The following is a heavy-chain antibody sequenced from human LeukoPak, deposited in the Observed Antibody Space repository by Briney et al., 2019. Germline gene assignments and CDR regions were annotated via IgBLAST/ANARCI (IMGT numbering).Heavy chain of an antibody. D-gene: IGHD2-21*02. J-gene: IGHJ4*02. CDR3: ARVAGGDWYYFDF. Sequence: ASVKVSCKASGYTFTAYYMHWVRQAPGQGLEWMGWINLNSGGTNSAQKFQGRVTMTRDTSIGAAYMELSRLGSDDTAVYYCARVAGGDWYYFDFWGQGTLVTVSS. CDR2: INLNSGGT. CDR1: GYTFTAYY. V-gene: IGHV1-2*02.